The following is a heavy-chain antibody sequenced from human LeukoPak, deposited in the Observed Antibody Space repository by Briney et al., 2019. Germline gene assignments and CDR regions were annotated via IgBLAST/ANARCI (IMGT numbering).Heavy chain of an antibody. CDR3: ARDCTGGTCYDAFDI. V-gene: IGHV3-30*03. CDR1: GFTFSSYG. CDR2: ISYDGSNK. Sequence: SGGSLRLSCAASGFTFSSYGMHWVRQAPGKGLEWVTLISYDGSNKYYADSVKGRFTISRDNSKNTLYLQMNSLRAGDTAVYYCARDCTGGTCYDAFDIWGQGTLVTPSS. D-gene: IGHD2-15*01. J-gene: IGHJ3*02.